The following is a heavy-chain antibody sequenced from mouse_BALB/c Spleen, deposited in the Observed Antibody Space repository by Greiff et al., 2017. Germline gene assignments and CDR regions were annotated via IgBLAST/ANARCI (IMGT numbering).Heavy chain of an antibody. D-gene: IGHD1-1*01. CDR3: ARGGDYGSRSRFAY. V-gene: IGHV1-14*01. J-gene: IGHJ3*01. Sequence: VQLQQSGPELVKPGASVKMSCKASGYTFTSYVMHWVKQKPGQGLEWIGYIYPYNDGTKYNEKFKGKATLTSDKSSSTAYMELSSLTSEDSALYYGARGGDYGSRSRFAYWGQGTLVTVSA. CDR1: GYTFTSYV. CDR2: IYPYNDGT.